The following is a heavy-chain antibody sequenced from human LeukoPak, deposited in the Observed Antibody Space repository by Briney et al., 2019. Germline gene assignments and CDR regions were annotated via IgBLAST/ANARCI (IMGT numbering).Heavy chain of an antibody. Sequence: GGSLRLSCAASGFTFSSYWMSWVRQAPGKGLEWVSVIYSGGSTYYADSVKGRFTISRDNSKNTLYLQMNSLRAEDTAVYYCARLYCSGGSCYFDYWGQGTLVTVSS. V-gene: IGHV3-53*01. J-gene: IGHJ4*02. D-gene: IGHD2-15*01. CDR3: ARLYCSGGSCYFDY. CDR1: GFTFSSYW. CDR2: IYSGGST.